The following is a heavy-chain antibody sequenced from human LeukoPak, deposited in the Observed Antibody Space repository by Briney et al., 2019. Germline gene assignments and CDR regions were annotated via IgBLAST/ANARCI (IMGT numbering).Heavy chain of an antibody. CDR3: AREGQWLVNWFGLSEINWFDP. Sequence: RSQTLSLTCAISGDSVSSNSAAWNWIRQSPSRGLEWLGRTYYRSKWYNDYAVSVKSRITINPDTSKNQFSLQLNSVTPEDTAVYYCAREGQWLVNWFGLSEINWFDPWGQGTLVTVSS. CDR2: TYYRSKWYN. CDR1: GDSVSSNSAA. V-gene: IGHV6-1*01. J-gene: IGHJ5*02. D-gene: IGHD6-19*01.